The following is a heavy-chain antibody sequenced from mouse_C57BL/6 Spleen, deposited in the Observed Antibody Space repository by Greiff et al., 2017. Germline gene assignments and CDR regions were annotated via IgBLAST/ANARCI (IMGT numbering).Heavy chain of an antibody. D-gene: IGHD2-12*01. V-gene: IGHV2-2*01. J-gene: IGHJ1*03. CDR1: CFSLARYV. Sequence: QVQLHQSVPCLVHSSQRLSITRPVSCFSLARYVLHWVRQSPGKGLAWLGVIWSGGRTDFNAAFISRLSISKDNSKSQVFFKMNSLQADDTAIYYCAREGTHDDWYFDIWGTGTTVTVSS. CDR2: IWSGGRT. CDR3: AREGTHDDWYFDI.